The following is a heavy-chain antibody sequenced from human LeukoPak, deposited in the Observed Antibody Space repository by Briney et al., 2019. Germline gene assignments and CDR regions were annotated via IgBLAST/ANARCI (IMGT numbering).Heavy chain of an antibody. CDR2: INPDSGGT. D-gene: IGHD6-6*01. V-gene: IGHV1-2*02. CDR3: ARRYTSSSEGFDY. J-gene: IGHJ4*02. Sequence: ASVKVSCKASGYTFTGYHMHWVRQAPGQGLEWMGWINPDSGGTNYAEKFQGKVTMTGDTSISTAYMELSRLRSDDTAVYYCARRYTSSSEGFDYWGQGTLVTVSS. CDR1: GYTFTGYH.